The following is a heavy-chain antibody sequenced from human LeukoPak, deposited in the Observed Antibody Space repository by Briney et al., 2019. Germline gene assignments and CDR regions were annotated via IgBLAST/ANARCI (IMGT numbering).Heavy chain of an antibody. CDR1: GYSIRSGFY. J-gene: IGHJ4*02. CDR3: ARSRRGRPIDY. Sequence: PSETLSLTCTVSGYSIRSGFYWGWIRQPPGKGLEWIGNIYHSGITYYTPSLKSRVTISVDTSKNQFSLKLSSVTAADTAVYYCARSRRGRPIDYWGQGTLVTVSS. D-gene: IGHD3-10*01. CDR2: IYHSGIT. V-gene: IGHV4-38-2*02.